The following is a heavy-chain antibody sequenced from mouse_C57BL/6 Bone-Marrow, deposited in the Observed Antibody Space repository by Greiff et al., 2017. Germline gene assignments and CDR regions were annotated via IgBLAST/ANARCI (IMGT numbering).Heavy chain of an antibody. Sequence: VQRVESGAELARPGASVKLSCKASGYTFTSYGISWVQQRTGQGLEWIGEIYPRSGNTYYNAKFKGKATLTADKSSSTAYMELRSLTSEDSAVYFCARRERGDGSFAYWGQGTLVTFSA. CDR3: ARRERGDGSFAY. D-gene: IGHD3-3*01. J-gene: IGHJ3*01. CDR2: IYPRSGNT. V-gene: IGHV1-81*01. CDR1: GYTFTSYG.